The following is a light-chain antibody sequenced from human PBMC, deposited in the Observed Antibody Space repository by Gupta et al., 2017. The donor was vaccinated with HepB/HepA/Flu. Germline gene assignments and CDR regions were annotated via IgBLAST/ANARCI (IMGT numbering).Light chain of an antibody. CDR1: GRDVGSYNL. CDR2: EVS. CDR3: CSYAGSVTFYV. J-gene: IGLJ1*01. V-gene: IGLV2-23*02. Sequence: QSAVTQPASVAGSPGQSITISCTGTGRDVGSYNLVSWYHQHPGKAPKRIMYEVSKRPSGISNRFSGSKSDNTASLTISGLQAEDEADYYCCSYAGSVTFYVFGTGTEVTVV.